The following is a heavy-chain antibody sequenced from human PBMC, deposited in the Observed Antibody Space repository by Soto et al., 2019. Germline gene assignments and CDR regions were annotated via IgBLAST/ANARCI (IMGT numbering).Heavy chain of an antibody. CDR3: ARERGSGWYGRFDS. CDR1: GASVSIDY. Sequence: SETLSLTCTGSGASVSIDYWSWIRQPPGGGLEWIAYIYYTGTTNYNPSLKSRVTASADTSKNQLSLTLTSVTAADTAVYYCARERGSGWYGRFDSWGQGTLVIVSS. V-gene: IGHV4-59*02. CDR2: IYYTGTT. J-gene: IGHJ5*01. D-gene: IGHD6-19*01.